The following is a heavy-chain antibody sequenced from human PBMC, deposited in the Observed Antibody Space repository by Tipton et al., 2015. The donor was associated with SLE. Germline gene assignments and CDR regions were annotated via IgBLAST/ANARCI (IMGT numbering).Heavy chain of an antibody. J-gene: IGHJ6*03. V-gene: IGHV3-23*05. CDR3: AIDLVYFYMDV. CDR1: GFTLVSYA. D-gene: IGHD2-8*02. Sequence: SLRLSCVASGFTLVSYAMTWVRQAPGKGLEWVSVIYSGGDTAVADSVKGRFTTSRDTSKNRLYLHMNSLKPEDTAIYFCAIDLVYFYMDVWGKGTTVTVSS. CDR2: IYSGGDT.